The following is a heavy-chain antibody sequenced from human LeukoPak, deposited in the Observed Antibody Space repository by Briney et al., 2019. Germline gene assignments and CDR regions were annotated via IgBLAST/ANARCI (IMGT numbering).Heavy chain of an antibody. J-gene: IGHJ5*02. Sequence: ASVKVSCKASGYTFTGYYMHWVRQAPGQGLEWMGWINPNSGGTNYAQKFQGRVTMTRDTSISTAYMELSRLRSDDTAVYYCARDSIVVVPAVEKGWFDPWGQGTLVTVSS. V-gene: IGHV1-2*02. CDR1: GYTFTGYY. D-gene: IGHD2-2*01. CDR3: ARDSIVVVPAVEKGWFDP. CDR2: INPNSGGT.